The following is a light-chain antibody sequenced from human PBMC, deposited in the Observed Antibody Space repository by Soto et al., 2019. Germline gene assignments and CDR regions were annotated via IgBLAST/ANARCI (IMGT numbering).Light chain of an antibody. V-gene: IGKV1-27*01. CDR3: QQYKSAPSLT. CDR2: AAS. CDR1: QGISNF. J-gene: IGKJ4*01. Sequence: DIQMTQSPSSLSASVGDRVTITCRASQGISNFLAWYQHKPGKVPKLLIYAASTLQSGVPSRFSGSGSGTDFTLTISSLQPEDVATYYRQQYKSAPSLTFGGGTKVEIK.